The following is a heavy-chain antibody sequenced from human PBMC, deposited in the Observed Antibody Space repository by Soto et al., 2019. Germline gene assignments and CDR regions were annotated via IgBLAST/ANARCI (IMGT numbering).Heavy chain of an antibody. D-gene: IGHD2-8*02. CDR1: GFTFRNHA. CDR3: ARGDREDILLVVGARPGEYGTDI. J-gene: IGHJ6*02. V-gene: IGHV3-30-3*01. Sequence: QVQLVESGGGVVQPGGSVRLSCAASGFTFRNHAMHWVRQAPGKGLECLAVRAPDGSNACYRDSVMGRVTVSRDNSKKTMYLYISSLRSEDTGVYYCARGDREDILLVVGARPGEYGTDIWGQGTTVIDS. CDR2: RAPDGSNA.